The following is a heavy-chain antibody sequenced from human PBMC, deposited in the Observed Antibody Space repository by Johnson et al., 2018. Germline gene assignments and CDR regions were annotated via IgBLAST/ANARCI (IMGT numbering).Heavy chain of an antibody. CDR1: GFTFSSYG. V-gene: IGHV3-30*03. Sequence: QVQLVQSGGGVVQPGRSLRLSCAASGFTFSSYGMHWVRQAPGKGLEWVTVISYDGSNKYYADSVKGRFTISRDNSKNTLYLQRNSLRAEDTAVYYCARDIALGVAAAAWIWGQGTMVTVSS. CDR3: ARDIALGVAAAAWI. CDR2: ISYDGSNK. D-gene: IGHD6-13*01. J-gene: IGHJ3*02.